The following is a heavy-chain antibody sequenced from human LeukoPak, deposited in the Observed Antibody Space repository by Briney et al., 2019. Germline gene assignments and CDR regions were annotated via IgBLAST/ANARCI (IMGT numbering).Heavy chain of an antibody. J-gene: IGHJ5*02. CDR2: IKQDGSEK. CDR1: GFTFSNYW. D-gene: IGHD4/OR15-4a*01. CDR3: AKEGASPIKPLRA. Sequence: PGGSLRLSSAASGFTFSNYWINWLRQAPGKGLEWVANIKQDGSEKYYVDSVKGRFTISRDTAKNSLYLQMNSLRAEDAGVYYCAKEGASPIKPLRAWGQGTLVTVAS. V-gene: IGHV3-7*01.